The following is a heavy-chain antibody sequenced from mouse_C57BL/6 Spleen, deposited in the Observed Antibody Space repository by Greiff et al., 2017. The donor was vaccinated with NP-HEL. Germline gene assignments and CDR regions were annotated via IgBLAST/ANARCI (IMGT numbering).Heavy chain of an antibody. D-gene: IGHD1-1*01. Sequence: EVQLQESGPELVKPGASVKIPCKASGYTFTDYNMDWVKQSHGKSLEWIGDINPNNGGTIYNQKFKGKATLTVDKSSSTAYMELRSLTSEDTAVYYCARLYYGSTLWYFDVWGTGTTVTVSS. J-gene: IGHJ1*03. V-gene: IGHV1-18*01. CDR1: GYTFTDYN. CDR3: ARLYYGSTLWYFDV. CDR2: INPNNGGT.